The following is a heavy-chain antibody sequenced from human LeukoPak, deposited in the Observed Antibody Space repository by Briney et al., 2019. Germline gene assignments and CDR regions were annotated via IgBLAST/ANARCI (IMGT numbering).Heavy chain of an antibody. CDR3: ARAKTAGAFDI. CDR2: VGTAGDP. V-gene: IGHV3-13*05. CDR1: GFTFSSYD. Sequence: GGSLRLSCAASGFTFSSYDMHWVRQATGKGLEWVSAVGTAGDPYYPGSVKGRFTISRENAKNSLYLQMNSLRAGDTAVYYCARAKTAGAFDIWGQGTMVTVSS. J-gene: IGHJ3*02.